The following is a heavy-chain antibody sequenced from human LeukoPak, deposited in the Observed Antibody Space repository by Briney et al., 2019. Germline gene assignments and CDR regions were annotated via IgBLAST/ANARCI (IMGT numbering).Heavy chain of an antibody. Sequence: SETLSLTCTVSGGSISSYYWSWIRQPPGKGLEWIGYIYYSGSTNCNPSLKSRVTISVDTSKNQFSLKLSSLTAADTAVYYCARTVLSYCRGGSCPYFDYWGQGTLVTVSS. J-gene: IGHJ4*01. V-gene: IGHV4-59*01. CDR1: GGSISSYY. CDR3: ARTVLSYCRGGSCPYFDY. D-gene: IGHD2-15*01. CDR2: IYYSGST.